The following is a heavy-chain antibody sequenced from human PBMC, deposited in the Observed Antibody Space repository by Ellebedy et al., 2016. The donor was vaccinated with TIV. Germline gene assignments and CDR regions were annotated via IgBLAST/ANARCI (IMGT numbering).Heavy chain of an antibody. CDR2: ISSSSYI. CDR3: ARDTSRNYDILTGYYTPYYYGMDV. V-gene: IGHV3-21*01. D-gene: IGHD3-9*01. J-gene: IGHJ6*02. Sequence: GGSLRLXXAASGFTFSNYSMNWVRQAPGKGLEWVSSISSSSYIYYADSVKGRFIISRDNAKNSLYLQMNSLRAEDTAGYYSARDTSRNYDILTGYYTPYYYGMDVWGQGTTVTVSS. CDR1: GFTFSNYS.